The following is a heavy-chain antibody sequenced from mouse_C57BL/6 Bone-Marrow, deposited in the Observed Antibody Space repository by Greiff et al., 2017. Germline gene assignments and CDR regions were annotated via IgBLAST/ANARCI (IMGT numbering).Heavy chain of an antibody. CDR2: IDPENGDT. Sequence: EVQLQQSGAELVRPGASVKLSCTASGFTIKDDYMHWVKQRPEQGLEWIGWIDPENGDTEYASKFQGKATITADTSSNTAYLQLSSLTSEDTAVYYCTTAAYGYDGVAYWGQGTLVTVSA. D-gene: IGHD2-2*01. CDR1: GFTIKDDY. J-gene: IGHJ3*01. V-gene: IGHV14-4*01. CDR3: TTAAYGYDGVAY.